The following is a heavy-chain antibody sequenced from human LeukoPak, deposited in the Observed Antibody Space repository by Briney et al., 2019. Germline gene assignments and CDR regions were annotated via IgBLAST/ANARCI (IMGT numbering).Heavy chain of an antibody. J-gene: IGHJ4*02. CDR3: AKDRVCSSTSCYGNFDY. CDR1: GFTFSNYA. Sequence: GGSLRLSCAASGFTFSNYAMSWVRQAPGKGLEWVSTISGSGGTTSYADSVKGRFTISRDNSKNTLYLQMNSLRAEDTAVYYCAKDRVCSSTSCYGNFDYWGQGTLVTVSS. CDR2: ISGSGGTT. V-gene: IGHV3-23*01. D-gene: IGHD2-2*01.